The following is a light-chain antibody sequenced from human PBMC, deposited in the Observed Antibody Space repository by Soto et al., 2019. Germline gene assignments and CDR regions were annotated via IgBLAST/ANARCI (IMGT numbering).Light chain of an antibody. CDR1: SSDVGDFNY. CDR3: SSYSSSSTHVV. J-gene: IGLJ2*01. Sequence: QSALTQPASVSGSTGRSVTISCNGSSSDVGDFNYVSWYQHLPGRAPKLIIYDVTNRPSGISYRFSASKSGRTASLTISELQAEDEADYYCSSYSSSSTHVVFGGGTKVTVL. V-gene: IGLV2-14*03. CDR2: DVT.